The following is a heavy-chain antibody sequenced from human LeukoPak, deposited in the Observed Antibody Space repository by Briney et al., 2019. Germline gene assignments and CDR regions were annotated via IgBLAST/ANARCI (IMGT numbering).Heavy chain of an antibody. D-gene: IGHD6-19*01. CDR2: VFYSGTT. Sequence: SETLSLTCSVSRGSISTYYWSWIRQPPGKGLEWIGFVFYSGTTNSNPSVKSRVSMPVDMSKNHLSLEPTSVTAADSAVYYCARSRSSSPYYFDTWGQGTLVTVSS. J-gene: IGHJ4*02. CDR3: ARSRSSSPYYFDT. V-gene: IGHV4-59*01. CDR1: RGSISTYY.